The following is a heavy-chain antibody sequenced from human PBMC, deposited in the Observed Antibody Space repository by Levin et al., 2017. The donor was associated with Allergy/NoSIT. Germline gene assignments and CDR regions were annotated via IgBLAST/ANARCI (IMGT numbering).Heavy chain of an antibody. CDR1: GFTFSGSA. Sequence: GGSLRLSCAASGFTFSGSAMHWVRQASGKGLEWVGRIRSKANSYATAYAASVKGRFTISRDDSKNTAYLQMNSLKTEDTAVYYCTSPTYYYDSSGYYWTEDYYDYGMDVWGQGTTVTVSS. CDR3: TSPTYYYDSSGYYWTEDYYDYGMDV. CDR2: IRSKANSYAT. J-gene: IGHJ6*02. V-gene: IGHV3-73*01. D-gene: IGHD3-22*01.